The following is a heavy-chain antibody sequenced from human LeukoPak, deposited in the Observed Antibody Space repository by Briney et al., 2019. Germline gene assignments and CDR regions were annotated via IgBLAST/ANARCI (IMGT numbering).Heavy chain of an antibody. Sequence: GGSLRLSCSASGFTFSSFEMDWVRQAPGKGLEWISYMSSRDNTRYYAESVRGRFTMSKDNAKNTLSLQMNSLRAEDTAVYYCATSSSWYSGLDYWGQGTLVTVSS. D-gene: IGHD6-13*01. CDR2: MSSRDNTR. V-gene: IGHV3-48*03. CDR1: GFTFSSFE. CDR3: ATSSSWYSGLDY. J-gene: IGHJ4*02.